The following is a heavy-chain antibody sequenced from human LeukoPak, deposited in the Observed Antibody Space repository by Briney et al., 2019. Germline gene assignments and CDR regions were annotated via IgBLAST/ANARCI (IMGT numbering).Heavy chain of an antibody. D-gene: IGHD3-22*01. Sequence: GGSLRLSCAASGFTFSSYAMSWVRQAPGKGLEWVSAISGSGGSTYYADSVKGRFIISRDNAKNRLYLQMNSLRAEDTAVYYCVRGPTYYYDSRAYAEFDYWGQGTLVSVSS. CDR1: GFTFSSYA. CDR2: ISGSGGST. CDR3: VRGPTYYYDSRAYAEFDY. V-gene: IGHV3-23*01. J-gene: IGHJ4*02.